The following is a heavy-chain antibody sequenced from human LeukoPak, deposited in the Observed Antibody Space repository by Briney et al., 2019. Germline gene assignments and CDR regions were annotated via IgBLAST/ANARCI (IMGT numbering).Heavy chain of an antibody. CDR3: ASQYDLWSGYYDY. CDR2: ISSSGSTI. Sequence: GGSLRLSCAASGFTFSDYYMSWIRQAPGKGLEWVSYISSSGSTIYYADSVKGRFTISGDNAKNSLYLQMNSLRAEDTAVYYCASQYDLWSGYYDYWGQGTLVTVSS. V-gene: IGHV3-11*01. J-gene: IGHJ4*02. D-gene: IGHD3-3*01. CDR1: GFTFSDYY.